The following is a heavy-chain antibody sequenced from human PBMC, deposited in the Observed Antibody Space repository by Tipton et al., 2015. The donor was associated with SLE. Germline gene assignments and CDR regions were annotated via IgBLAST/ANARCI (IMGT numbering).Heavy chain of an antibody. CDR2: INDSGRA. J-gene: IGHJ4*02. Sequence: TLSLTCAVYDGPFSGYYWSWIRQPPGKGLEWIGEINDSGRANYNPSLKSRVPMSVDTSENQFSLKLSSVTAADTAVNYCARDGLEGGFDYWGQGTLVTVSS. CDR1: DGPFSGYY. D-gene: IGHD1-26*01. V-gene: IGHV4-34*01. CDR3: ARDGLEGGFDY.